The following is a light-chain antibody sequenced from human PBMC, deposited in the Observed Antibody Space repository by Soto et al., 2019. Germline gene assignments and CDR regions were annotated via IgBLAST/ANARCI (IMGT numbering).Light chain of an antibody. V-gene: IGLV2-23*01. Sequence: QSALTQPDSVSGSTGQSITIYCTGTKTDIGNYNLVSWYQRHPDKAPKLIIYEDTKRPSGISNRFSASKSGTTASLTISGLQAEDEADYHCSSCAGSDTLVVFGGGTKVTVL. CDR1: KTDIGNYNL. CDR3: SSCAGSDTLVV. J-gene: IGLJ2*01. CDR2: EDT.